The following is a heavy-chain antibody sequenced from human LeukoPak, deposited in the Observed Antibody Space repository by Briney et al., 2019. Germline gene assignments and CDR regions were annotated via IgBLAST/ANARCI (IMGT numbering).Heavy chain of an antibody. CDR3: ARERTDEYSSSSGIDY. J-gene: IGHJ4*02. Sequence: ASVKVSCKXSGYTFTSYYMHWVRQAPRQGLEWMGIINPSGGSTSYAQKFQGRVTMTRDTSTSTVYMELSSLRSEDTAVYYCARERTDEYSSSSGIDYWGQGTLVTVSS. D-gene: IGHD6-6*01. V-gene: IGHV1-46*03. CDR1: GYTFTSYY. CDR2: INPSGGST.